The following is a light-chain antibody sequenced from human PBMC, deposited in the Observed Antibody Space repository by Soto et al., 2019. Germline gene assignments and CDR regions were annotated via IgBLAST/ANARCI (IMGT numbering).Light chain of an antibody. CDR1: QDISNY. Sequence: DIHMTQSPSSLSASVLYMLTCTFQASQDISNYLNWYQQKPGKAPKLLIYDASNLETGVPSRFSGSGSGTDFTFTISSLQPQDIATYYCQQYDNLPLTFGGGTKVDIK. CDR3: QQYDNLPLT. V-gene: IGKV1-33*01. J-gene: IGKJ4*01. CDR2: DAS.